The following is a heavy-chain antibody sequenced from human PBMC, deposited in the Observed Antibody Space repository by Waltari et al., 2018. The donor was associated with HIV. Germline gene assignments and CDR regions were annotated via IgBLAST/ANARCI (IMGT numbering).Heavy chain of an antibody. CDR2: LDGSGGRT. CDR1: GFTFSHHG. Sequence: EVQLLESGGGLVPPGGSLRLSCVASGFTFSHHGMTWVRQAPGKGLEWFSGLDGSGGRTEYAESVKCRFTISGDSSKNTLYLQVNSLRAEDTAVYYCAIRYNVLQDYYYGMDVWGQGTAVTVSS. J-gene: IGHJ6*02. CDR3: AIRYNVLQDYYYGMDV. V-gene: IGHV3-23*01. D-gene: IGHD3-9*01.